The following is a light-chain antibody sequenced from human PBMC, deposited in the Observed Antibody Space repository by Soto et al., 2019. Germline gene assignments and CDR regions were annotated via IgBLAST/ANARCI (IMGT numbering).Light chain of an antibody. V-gene: IGKV1-5*01. CDR1: QSISSW. J-gene: IGKJ4*01. Sequence: DIQMTQSPSTLSASVGDRVTITCRASQSISSWLAWYQQKQGKAPKLLIYDASSLESGVPSRFSGSGSGTAFTLTISSLQPDDFAAYYCQQYNSYSPLTFGGGTTVEIK. CDR3: QQYNSYSPLT. CDR2: DAS.